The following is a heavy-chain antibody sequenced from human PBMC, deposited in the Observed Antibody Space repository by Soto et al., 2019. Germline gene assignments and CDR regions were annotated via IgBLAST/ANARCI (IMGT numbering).Heavy chain of an antibody. V-gene: IGHV4-59*08. CDR2: VLYTGIT. D-gene: IGHD6-25*01. CDR1: GGSISGYY. Sequence: SETLSLTCTVSGGSISGYYWSWIRQPPGEGLEWIGYVLYTGITDYNPSLKSRVTVSVDTSKNQLSLKLSSVTATDTAVYYCAKIIQQPLQRYSAFWGQGILVPVSS. CDR3: AKIIQQPLQRYSAF. J-gene: IGHJ4*02.